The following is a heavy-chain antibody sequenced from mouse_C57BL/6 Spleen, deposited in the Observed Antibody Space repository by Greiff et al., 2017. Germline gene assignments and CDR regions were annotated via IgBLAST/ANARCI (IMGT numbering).Heavy chain of an antibody. Sequence: QVQLQQPGAELVRPGSSVKLSCKASGYTFTSYWMHWVKQRPIQGLEWIGNIDPADSETYYTQKFKDKATMTVDKSSSTAYMQLSSLTSEDSAVYYCARGDYLDAMDYWGQGTSVTVSS. CDR1: GYTFTSYW. V-gene: IGHV1-52*01. CDR3: ARGDYLDAMDY. CDR2: IDPADSET. D-gene: IGHD5-5*01. J-gene: IGHJ4*01.